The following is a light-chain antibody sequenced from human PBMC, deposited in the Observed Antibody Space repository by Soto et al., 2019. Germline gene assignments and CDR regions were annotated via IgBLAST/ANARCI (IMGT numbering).Light chain of an antibody. V-gene: IGKV1-5*03. J-gene: IGKJ4*01. CDR1: QSISRW. CDR3: QQLRMYPST. CDR2: KAS. Sequence: DIQLTQSPSFLAASVGDSVTITCRASQSISRWLAWYQQKQGKAPKILIYKASSLESGVPSRLRGSGSGTDFALTITSLQAEDFATYYCQQLRMYPSTFGGGTKVDIK.